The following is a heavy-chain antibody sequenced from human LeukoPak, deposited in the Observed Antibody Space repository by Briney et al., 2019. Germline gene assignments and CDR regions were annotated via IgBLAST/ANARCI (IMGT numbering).Heavy chain of an antibody. Sequence: GASVKVSCKASGYTFTSYGISWVRQAPGQGLEWMGWISAYNGNTNYARKLQGRVTMTTDTSTSTAYMELRSLRSDDTAVYYCARGEIVVVPAPYGMDVWGQGTTVTVSS. D-gene: IGHD2-2*01. CDR2: ISAYNGNT. V-gene: IGHV1-18*01. CDR3: ARGEIVVVPAPYGMDV. J-gene: IGHJ6*02. CDR1: GYTFTSYG.